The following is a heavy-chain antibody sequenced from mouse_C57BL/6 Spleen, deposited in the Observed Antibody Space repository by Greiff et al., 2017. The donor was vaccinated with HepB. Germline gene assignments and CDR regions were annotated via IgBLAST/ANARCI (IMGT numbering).Heavy chain of an antibody. CDR2: IDPETGGT. D-gene: IGHD2-4*01. V-gene: IGHV1-15*01. Sequence: QVQLQQSGAELVRPGASVTLSCKASGYTFTDYEMHWVKQTPVHGLEWIGAIDPETGGTAYKQKFKGKAILTADKSSSTAYMELRSLTSEDSAVYYCTRGHDYSYYFDYWGQGTTLTVSS. CDR3: TRGHDYSYYFDY. J-gene: IGHJ2*01. CDR1: GYTFTDYE.